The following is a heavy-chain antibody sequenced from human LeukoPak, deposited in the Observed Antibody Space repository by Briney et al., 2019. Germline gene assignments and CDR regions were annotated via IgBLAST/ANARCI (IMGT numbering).Heavy chain of an antibody. J-gene: IGHJ4*02. CDR3: ARLTTRGLYYFDY. Sequence: ASVKVSCKASGYTFTGYYMHWVRQAPGQGLEWMGWINPNSGGTNYAQKFQGRVTMTRDTSISTAYMELSRLRSDDTAVYYCARLTTRGLYYFDYWGQGTLVTVSS. D-gene: IGHD3-22*01. CDR1: GYTFTGYY. V-gene: IGHV1-2*02. CDR2: INPNSGGT.